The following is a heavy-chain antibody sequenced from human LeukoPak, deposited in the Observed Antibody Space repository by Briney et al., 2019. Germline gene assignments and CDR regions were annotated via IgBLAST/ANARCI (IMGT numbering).Heavy chain of an antibody. CDR2: IYYSGST. Sequence: SSETLSLTCTVSGGSISSYYWSWIRQPPGKGLEWIGYIYYSGSTNYNPSLKSRVTISVDTSKNQFSLKLSSVTAADTAVYYCARGRRWFGEYAWFDPWGQGTLVTVSS. CDR1: GGSISSYY. D-gene: IGHD3-10*01. J-gene: IGHJ5*02. CDR3: ARGRRWFGEYAWFDP. V-gene: IGHV4-59*12.